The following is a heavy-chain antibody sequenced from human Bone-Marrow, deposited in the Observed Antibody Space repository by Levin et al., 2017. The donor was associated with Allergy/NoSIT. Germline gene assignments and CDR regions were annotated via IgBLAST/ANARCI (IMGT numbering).Heavy chain of an antibody. CDR2: INPRDSDT. CDR3: ARHGGCSRTSCYNWFDP. V-gene: IGHV5-51*01. CDR1: GYTFTTYW. Sequence: RGESLKISCKASGYTFTTYWIGWVRQMPGKGLEWMGIINPRDSDTRYSPSFQGHVTMSVDKSFNTAYLRWSSLKASDTAIYYCARHGGCSRTSCYNWFDPWGQGTLVTVSS. D-gene: IGHD2-2*01. J-gene: IGHJ5*02.